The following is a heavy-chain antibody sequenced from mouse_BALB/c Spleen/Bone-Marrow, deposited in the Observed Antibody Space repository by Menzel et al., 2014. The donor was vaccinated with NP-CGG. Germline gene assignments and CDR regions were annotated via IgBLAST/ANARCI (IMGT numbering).Heavy chain of an antibody. Sequence: LVESGAELVKPGASVKLSCKASGYTFTSYYIYWVKQRPGQGLEWIGEINPSNGGTNFNEKSKSKATLTVDKSSSTAYMQLSSLTSEDSAVYYCTRSRRAMDYWGQGISVTVSS. D-gene: IGHD2-12*01. CDR3: TRSRRAMDY. CDR1: GYTFTSYY. V-gene: IGHV1S81*02. CDR2: INPSNGGT. J-gene: IGHJ4*01.